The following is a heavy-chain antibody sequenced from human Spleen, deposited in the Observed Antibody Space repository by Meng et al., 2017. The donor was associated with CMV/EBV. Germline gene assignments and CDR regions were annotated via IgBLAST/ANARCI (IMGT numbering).Heavy chain of an antibody. V-gene: IGHV1-2*02. D-gene: IGHD3-9*01. CDR2: INPDSGVT. Sequence: CKASGYTFTGYYIHWVRQAPGQGLEWMAWINPDSGVTNYSQSFQGRVTVTRDTSISTAYMELSRLRSDDMAVYFCTRSYDITLDSFDIWGQGTMVTVSS. CDR1: GYTFTGYY. CDR3: TRSYDITLDSFDI. J-gene: IGHJ3*02.